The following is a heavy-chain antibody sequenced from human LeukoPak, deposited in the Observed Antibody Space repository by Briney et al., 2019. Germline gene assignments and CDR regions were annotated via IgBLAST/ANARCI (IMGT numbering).Heavy chain of an antibody. Sequence: GASVKVSCKASGYTFTSYGISWVRQAPGQGLEWMGWISAYNGNTNYAQKLQGRVTMTTDTSTSTAYMELRSLRSDDTAVYYCARDTASYDFWSGYDAFDIWGQGTMVTVSS. D-gene: IGHD3-3*01. V-gene: IGHV1-18*01. J-gene: IGHJ3*02. CDR1: GYTFTSYG. CDR3: ARDTASYDFWSGYDAFDI. CDR2: ISAYNGNT.